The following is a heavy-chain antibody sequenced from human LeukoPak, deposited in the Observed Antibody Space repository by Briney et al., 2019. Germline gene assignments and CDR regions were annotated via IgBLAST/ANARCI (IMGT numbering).Heavy chain of an antibody. CDR2: IGTAGDT. CDR3: ARISTSGAFDY. J-gene: IGHJ4*02. V-gene: IGHV3-13*01. CDR1: GFTFSSHG. D-gene: IGHD4/OR15-4a*01. Sequence: GGSLRLSCAASGFTFSSHGMHWVRQATGKGLEWVSAIGTAGDTYYPGSVKGRFTISRENAKNSLYLQMNSLRAGDTAVYYCARISTSGAFDYWGQGTLVTVSS.